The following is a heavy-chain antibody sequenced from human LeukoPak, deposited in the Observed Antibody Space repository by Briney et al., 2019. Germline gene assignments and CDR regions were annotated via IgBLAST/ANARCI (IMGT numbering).Heavy chain of an antibody. V-gene: IGHV4-61*02. CDR3: ARGFGYGSGDYSWFDS. CDR1: GGSIDSGGYH. D-gene: IGHD3-10*01. Sequence: SETLSLTCTVSGGSIDSGGYHWNWIRQSPGKGLECIGRIKATGSTTYNPSLKGRVTILLDKPKNQFSLTLTSVTAADTAVYYCARGFGYGSGDYSWFDSWGQGTLVSVSS. CDR2: IKATGST. J-gene: IGHJ5*01.